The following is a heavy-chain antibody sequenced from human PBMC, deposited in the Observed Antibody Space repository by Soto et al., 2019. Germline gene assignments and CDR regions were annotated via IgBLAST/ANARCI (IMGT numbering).Heavy chain of an antibody. CDR1: GFSLTTSGVA. J-gene: IGHJ5*02. V-gene: IGHV2-5*01. Sequence: QITLKESGPTLVKPTQTLTLTCTFSGFSLTTSGVAVGWIRQPPGKALEWLAPIYWNDDNRYSPSLKNRLTITKDTSKNQVVLTVTNMDPVDTATYYCAHGGHKAAAGILPTFDHWVQGPLVTVSS. CDR3: AHGGHKAAAGILPTFDH. CDR2: IYWNDDN. D-gene: IGHD6-13*01.